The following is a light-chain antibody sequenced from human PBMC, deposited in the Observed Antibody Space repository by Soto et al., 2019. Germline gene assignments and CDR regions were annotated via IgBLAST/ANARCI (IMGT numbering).Light chain of an antibody. V-gene: IGKV3-20*01. CDR1: QSVTSNY. Sequence: ELVLTHSPGTLSLSPWERATLSCRASQSVTSNYLAWYQQKPGQAPRLLVYGASSRATGISDRFSGSGSGTDFTLTISRLEPEDFAVYYCQHYVSPPITFGQGTRLEI. J-gene: IGKJ5*01. CDR3: QHYVSPPIT. CDR2: GAS.